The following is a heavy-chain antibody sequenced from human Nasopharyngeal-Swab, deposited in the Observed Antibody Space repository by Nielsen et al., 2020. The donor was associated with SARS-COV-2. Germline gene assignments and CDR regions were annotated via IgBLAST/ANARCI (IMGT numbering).Heavy chain of an antibody. CDR2: IYYSGST. CDR1: GGSVSSGSYY. CDR3: ARLVGATDYYYYGMDV. D-gene: IGHD1-26*01. J-gene: IGHJ6*02. V-gene: IGHV4-61*01. Sequence: GSLRLSCTVSGGSVSSGSYYWSWIRQPPGKGLEWIGYIYYSGSTNYNPSLKSRVTISVDTSKNQFSLKLSSVTAADTAVYYCARLVGATDYYYYGMDVWGQGTTVTVS.